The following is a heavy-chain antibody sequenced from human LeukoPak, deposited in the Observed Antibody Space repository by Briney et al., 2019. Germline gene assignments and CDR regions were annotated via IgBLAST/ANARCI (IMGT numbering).Heavy chain of an antibody. CDR1: GFSFSSYT. V-gene: IGHV3-30*04. CDR3: AQLLLRGPTA. D-gene: IGHD2-15*01. Sequence: GGSLRLSCAGSGFSFSSYTMHWVRQAPGKGLEWVAIISYDGTNEYYADSVKGRFTISRDNAKNSLYLQMSSLRAEDTAVYYCAQLLLRGPTAWGQGTLVTVSS. J-gene: IGHJ4*02. CDR2: ISYDGTNE.